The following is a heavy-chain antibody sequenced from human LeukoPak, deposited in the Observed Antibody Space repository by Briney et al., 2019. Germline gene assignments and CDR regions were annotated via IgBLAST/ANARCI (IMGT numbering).Heavy chain of an antibody. J-gene: IGHJ5*02. CDR2: INHSGST. Sequence: SETLSLTCAVCGGSFSGYYWSWIRQPPGKGLEWRVEINHSGSTNYNPSLKSRVTISVDTSKNQFSLKLSSVTAADTAVYYCARGLRIVVVVQKLGSNRFDPWGQGTRVTVSS. CDR1: GGSFSGYY. D-gene: IGHD2-15*01. CDR3: ARGLRIVVVVQKLGSNRFDP. V-gene: IGHV4-34*01.